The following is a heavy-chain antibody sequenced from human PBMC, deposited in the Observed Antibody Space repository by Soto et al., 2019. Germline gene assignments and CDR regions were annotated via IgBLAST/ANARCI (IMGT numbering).Heavy chain of an antibody. D-gene: IGHD3-10*01. CDR1: GGSVNSYY. CDR2: IHYTGRT. J-gene: IGHJ5*02. Sequence: SETLSLTCTVSGGSVNSYYWTWIRQPPGRELEWIGYIHYTGRTNCNPSLKSRITMSVDASTNQFSLRLSSVTAADTAVYYCARDLAIGGFFDPWGQGTLVTVSS. V-gene: IGHV4-59*02. CDR3: ARDLAIGGFFDP.